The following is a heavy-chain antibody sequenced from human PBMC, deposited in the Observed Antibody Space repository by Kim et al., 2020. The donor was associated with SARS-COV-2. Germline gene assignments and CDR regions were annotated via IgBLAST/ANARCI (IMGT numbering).Heavy chain of an antibody. D-gene: IGHD3-22*01. J-gene: IGHJ4*02. Sequence: GGSLRLSCAASGFTSSDHYMDWVRQAPGKGLEWVGRIRNKANTYATEYAASVKGRFTISRDDSKNSLYLQMNSLKTEDTAVYYCTRGGKSYYDSSGYPYWGQGTLVTVSS. CDR3: TRGGKSYYDSSGYPY. V-gene: IGHV3-72*01. CDR1: GFTSSDHY. CDR2: IRNKANTYAT.